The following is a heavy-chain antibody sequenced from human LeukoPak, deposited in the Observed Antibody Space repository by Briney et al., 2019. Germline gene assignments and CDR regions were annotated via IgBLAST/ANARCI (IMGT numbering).Heavy chain of an antibody. CDR2: IGYDGNNK. J-gene: IGHJ6*02. Sequence: GGSLRLSCAASGFTFSSYGMHWVRQAPGKGLEWVGVIGYDGNNKYYADSVKGRFTISRDNSKNTLYLQMNSLRAEDTAVYYCAKAVLWFGELLPSYYYGMDVWGQGTTVTVSS. CDR3: AKAVLWFGELLPSYYYGMDV. CDR1: GFTFSSYG. D-gene: IGHD3-10*01. V-gene: IGHV3-30*18.